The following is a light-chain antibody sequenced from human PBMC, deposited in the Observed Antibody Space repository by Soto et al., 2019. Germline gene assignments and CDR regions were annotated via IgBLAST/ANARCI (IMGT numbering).Light chain of an antibody. CDR1: SSNIGNNA. Sequence: QSALTQPPSVSEAPRQRVTISCSGSSSNIGNNAVNWYQQLPGKAPKLLIYYDDLLPSGVSDRFSGSKSGTSASLAISGLQSEDEPDYYCAAWDDSLNGRVFGGGTKLTVL. CDR2: YDD. J-gene: IGLJ3*02. V-gene: IGLV1-36*01. CDR3: AAWDDSLNGRV.